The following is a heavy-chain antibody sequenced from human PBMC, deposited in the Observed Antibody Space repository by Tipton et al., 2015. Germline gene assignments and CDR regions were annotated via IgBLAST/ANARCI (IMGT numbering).Heavy chain of an antibody. D-gene: IGHD6-13*01. CDR2: ISRTSGTI. Sequence: SLRLSCAAFGFNFYSYSMNWVRQAPGKGLEWVSYISRTSGTIHYADSVKGRFTISRDNSKNTVFLQMSSLRAEDTAVYYCAREGGAAGGSFDYWGQGILVTVSS. V-gene: IGHV3-48*01. CDR1: GFNFYSYS. J-gene: IGHJ4*02. CDR3: AREGGAAGGSFDY.